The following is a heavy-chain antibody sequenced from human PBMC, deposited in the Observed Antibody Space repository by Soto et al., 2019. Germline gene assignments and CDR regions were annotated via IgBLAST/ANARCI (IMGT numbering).Heavy chain of an antibody. CDR3: ARRKGDYYDSSGYHYYFDY. CDR2: INPNSGGT. J-gene: IGHJ4*02. Sequence: ASVKVSCKASGYTFTGCYMHWVRQAPGQGLEWMGWINPNSGGTKSAQKFQGRVTMTRDTSISTAYMELSRLRSDDTAVYYCARRKGDYYDSSGYHYYFDYWGQGTLVTVSS. CDR1: GYTFTGCY. V-gene: IGHV1-2*02. D-gene: IGHD3-22*01.